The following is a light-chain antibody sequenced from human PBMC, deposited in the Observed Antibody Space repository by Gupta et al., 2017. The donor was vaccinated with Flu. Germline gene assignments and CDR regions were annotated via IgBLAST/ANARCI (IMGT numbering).Light chain of an antibody. CDR3: SQFTSTTTWV. Sequence: QPALTQPASVSGSPGQSITISCAGTSSDVGRYDSVSWYQQHPGKAPKLMIYHVSNRPSGVSSRFSAYKSGNTASLPTSGLQSEDDADYYCSQFTSTTTWVFGGGTKLTVL. CDR1: SSDVGRYDS. J-gene: IGLJ2*01. CDR2: HVS. V-gene: IGLV2-14*03.